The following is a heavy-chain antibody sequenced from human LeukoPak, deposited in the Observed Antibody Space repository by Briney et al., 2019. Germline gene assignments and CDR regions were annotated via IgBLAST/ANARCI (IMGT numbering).Heavy chain of an antibody. CDR2: IKQDGSET. CDR3: ARDPYDRGGYGAFDL. Sequence: PGGSLRLSCAASGFSFSDHWMTWVRQAPGKGLEWVANIKQDGSETYYVDSVRGRFTISRDNAKNSLYLKMNSLRAEDTAIYYCARDPYDRGGYGAFDLWGLGTTITVSS. CDR1: GFSFSDHW. J-gene: IGHJ3*01. V-gene: IGHV3-7*01. D-gene: IGHD3-22*01.